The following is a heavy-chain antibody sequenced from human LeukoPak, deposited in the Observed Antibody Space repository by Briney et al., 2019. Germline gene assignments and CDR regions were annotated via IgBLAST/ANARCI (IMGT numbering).Heavy chain of an antibody. CDR1: GFTFSSYA. J-gene: IGHJ4*02. V-gene: IGHV3-23*01. Sequence: PGGSLRLSCAASGFTFSSYAMSWVRQAPGKGLEWVSAISGSGGSTYYADSVKGRFTISRDNSKNTLYLQMNSLRAEDTAVYYCAKGGYYDILTGYYSEAYWGQGTLVTVSS. CDR3: AKGGYYDILTGYYSEAY. CDR2: ISGSGGST. D-gene: IGHD3-9*01.